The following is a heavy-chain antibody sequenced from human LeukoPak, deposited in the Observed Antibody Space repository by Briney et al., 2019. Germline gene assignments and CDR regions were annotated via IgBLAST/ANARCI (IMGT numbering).Heavy chain of an antibody. D-gene: IGHD6-19*01. Sequence: ASVKVSCKASGYTFTSYDINWVRQATGQGLEWMGWMNSNSGNTGYAQKFQGRATMTRNTSIGTAYMELSSLRSEDTAVYYCARGRHSSGWYVDYWGQGTLVTVSS. J-gene: IGHJ4*02. CDR2: MNSNSGNT. CDR1: GYTFTSYD. CDR3: ARGRHSSGWYVDY. V-gene: IGHV1-8*01.